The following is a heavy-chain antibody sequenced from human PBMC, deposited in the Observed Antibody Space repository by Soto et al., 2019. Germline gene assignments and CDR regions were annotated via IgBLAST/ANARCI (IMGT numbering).Heavy chain of an antibody. CDR2: ISSSSSYI. Sequence: EVQLVESGGGRVKPGGSLRLSCAASGFTFSSYRMHWVRQAPGKGLEWVSSISSSSSYIYYADSVKGRFTISRDNAKNSLYLQMNSLRAEDTAVYYCARDLPKSNYIDYWGQGTLVTVSS. CDR1: GFTFSSYR. V-gene: IGHV3-21*01. CDR3: ARDLPKSNYIDY. J-gene: IGHJ4*02.